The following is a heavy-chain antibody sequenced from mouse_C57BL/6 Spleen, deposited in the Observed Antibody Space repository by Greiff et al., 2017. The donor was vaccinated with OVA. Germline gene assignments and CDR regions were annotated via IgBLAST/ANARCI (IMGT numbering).Heavy chain of an antibody. CDR3: ARGLGDAMDY. CDR1: GFTFSDYG. V-gene: IGHV5-17*01. J-gene: IGHJ4*01. Sequence: EVKLVESGGGLVKPGGSLKLSCAASGFTFSDYGMHWVRQAPEKGLEWVAYISSGSSTIYYADTVKGRFTISRDNAKNTLFLQMTRLRSEDTAMYYCARGLGDAMDYWGQGTSVTVSS. CDR2: ISSGSSTI. D-gene: IGHD4-1*01.